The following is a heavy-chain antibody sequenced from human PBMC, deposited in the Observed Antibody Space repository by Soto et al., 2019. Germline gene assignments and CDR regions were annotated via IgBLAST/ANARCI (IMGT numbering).Heavy chain of an antibody. CDR2: IIPMVDMS. CDR3: ATNYGSGSTHFDY. D-gene: IGHD3-10*01. J-gene: IGHJ4*02. V-gene: IGHV1-69*02. CDR1: GDTFNFYT. Sequence: QVQLVQSGAEVKKPGSSVKVSCTASGDTFNFYTISWVRQAPGQGLAWMGRIIPMVDMSDYAQKFRGRVTIIADKSTSTAYMELRSLSSEDTAMYYCATNYGSGSTHFDYWGQGTMVTVSS.